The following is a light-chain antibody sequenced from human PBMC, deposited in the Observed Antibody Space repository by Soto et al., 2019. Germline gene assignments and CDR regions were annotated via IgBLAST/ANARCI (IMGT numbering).Light chain of an antibody. CDR3: ATWDSSLSAYWV. Sequence: QSVLTQPPSVSAAPGQTVTISCSGSSSNIGKNYISWYQQLPGRAPKLLIYENNKRPSGIPDRFTGSKSGTSATLGITGLQTGDEADYYCATWDSSLSAYWVFGGGTKLTVL. CDR1: SSNIGKNY. CDR2: ENN. V-gene: IGLV1-51*02. J-gene: IGLJ3*02.